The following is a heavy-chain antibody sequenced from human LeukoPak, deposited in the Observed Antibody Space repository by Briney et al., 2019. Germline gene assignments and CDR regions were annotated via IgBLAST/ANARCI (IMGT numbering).Heavy chain of an antibody. CDR1: GYRYTSYW. J-gene: IGHJ4*02. Sequence: GESLKIFCKASGYRYTSYWTGWVRQMPGKGLECMGIIHPGDSETRYSPSFQGQVTISADKSISTAYLQWSGLKASDTAMYYCARRLGATQSYFDFWGQGALVTVSS. V-gene: IGHV5-51*01. D-gene: IGHD1-26*01. CDR3: ARRLGATQSYFDF. CDR2: IHPGDSET.